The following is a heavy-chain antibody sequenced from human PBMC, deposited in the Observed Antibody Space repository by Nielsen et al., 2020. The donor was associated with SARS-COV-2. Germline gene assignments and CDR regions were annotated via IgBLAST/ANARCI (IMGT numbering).Heavy chain of an antibody. J-gene: IGHJ4*02. CDR3: ARRRYYDSSGYSRGFTYYFDY. Sequence: GESLKISCKGSGYSFTSYWIGWVRQMPGKGLEWMGIIYPGDSDTRYSPSFQGQVTISADKSISTAYLQWSSLKASDTAMYYCARRRYYDSSGYSRGFTYYFDYWGQGTLVTVSS. CDR2: IYPGDSDT. CDR1: GYSFTSYW. V-gene: IGHV5-51*01. D-gene: IGHD3-22*01.